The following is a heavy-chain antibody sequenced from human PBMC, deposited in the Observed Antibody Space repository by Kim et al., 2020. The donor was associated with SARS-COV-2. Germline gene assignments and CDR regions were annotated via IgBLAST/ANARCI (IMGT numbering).Heavy chain of an antibody. D-gene: IGHD3-10*01. V-gene: IGHV1-3*01. CDR3: AREGSGSYIWFDP. Sequence: YSQNFQGRVTITRDTSATTAYMELSSLTSKDTAVYYCAREGSGSYIWFDPWGQGTLVTVSS. J-gene: IGHJ5*02.